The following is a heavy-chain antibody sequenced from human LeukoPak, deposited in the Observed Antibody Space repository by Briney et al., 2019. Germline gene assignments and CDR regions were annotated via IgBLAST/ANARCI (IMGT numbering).Heavy chain of an antibody. Sequence: ASVKVSCKASGGTFSSYAISWVRQAPGQGLEWMGWINPNNGATNYAQKFQGRVTMTRDTSISTAYMELSRLISDDTAVYYCARGYSYGATDGFDIWGQGTMVTVSS. D-gene: IGHD5-18*01. CDR2: INPNNGAT. CDR1: GGTFSSYA. V-gene: IGHV1-2*02. CDR3: ARGYSYGATDGFDI. J-gene: IGHJ3*02.